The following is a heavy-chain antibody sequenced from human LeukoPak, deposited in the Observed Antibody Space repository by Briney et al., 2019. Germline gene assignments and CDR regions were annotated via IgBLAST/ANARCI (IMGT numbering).Heavy chain of an antibody. Sequence: SETLSLTCTVSGDSISSTTYYWGWIRQPPGKGLEWIGYIYYSGSTNYNPSLKSRVTISVDTSKNQFSLKLSSVTAADTAVYYCASLGFGELSWGQGTMVTVSS. V-gene: IGHV4-61*05. D-gene: IGHD3-10*01. J-gene: IGHJ3*01. CDR3: ASLGFGELS. CDR2: IYYSGST. CDR1: GDSISSTTYY.